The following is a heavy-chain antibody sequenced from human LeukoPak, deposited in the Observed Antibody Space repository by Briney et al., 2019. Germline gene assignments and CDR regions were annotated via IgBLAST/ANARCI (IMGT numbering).Heavy chain of an antibody. J-gene: IGHJ4*02. CDR3: ARRIAALSGGYFDY. Sequence: SETLSLTCAVYGGSFSGYYWSWIRQPPGKGLEWIGEINHSGSTNYNPSLKSRVAISVDTSKNQFSLKLSSVTAADTAVYYCARRIAALSGGYFDYWGQGTLVTVSS. CDR2: INHSGST. V-gene: IGHV4-34*01. CDR1: GGSFSGYY. D-gene: IGHD6-6*01.